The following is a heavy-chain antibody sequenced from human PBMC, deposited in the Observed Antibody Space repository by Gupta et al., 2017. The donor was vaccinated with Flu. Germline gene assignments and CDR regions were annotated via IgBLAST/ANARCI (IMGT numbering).Heavy chain of an antibody. CDR2: MKPDGGER. V-gene: IGHV3-7*01. Sequence: EVQLVESGGGVVQPGGSLRLSCVASGFRFSTYWISWVRQAPGKGLEWVANMKPDGGERYYVASVKGRFTISRDNAQNSLYLQMNSLRAEDTAVYYCAALGATLDFWGRGTLVTVSS. D-gene: IGHD1-26*01. J-gene: IGHJ4*02. CDR1: GFRFSTYW. CDR3: AALGATLDF.